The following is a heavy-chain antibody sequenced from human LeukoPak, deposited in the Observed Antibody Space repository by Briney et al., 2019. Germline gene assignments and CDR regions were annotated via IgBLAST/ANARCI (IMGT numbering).Heavy chain of an antibody. V-gene: IGHV4-34*01. D-gene: IGHD5-18*01. CDR3: ARRLRGYSYGLLWFDP. CDR2: INHSGST. CDR1: GGSFSGYY. J-gene: IGHJ5*02. Sequence: PSETLSLTCAVYGGSFSGYYWSWIRQPPGKGLEWIGEINHSGSTNYNPSLKSRVTISVDTSKNQFSLKLSSVTAADTAVYYCARRLRGYSYGLLWFDPWGQGTLVTVSS.